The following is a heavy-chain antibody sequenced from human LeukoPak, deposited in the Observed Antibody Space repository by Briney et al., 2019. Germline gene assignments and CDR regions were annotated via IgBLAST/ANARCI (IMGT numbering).Heavy chain of an antibody. J-gene: IGHJ5*02. D-gene: IGHD6-19*01. Sequence: GGSLRLSCAASGFTFSTYWMSWVRQAPGKRLEWVADIKEDGSEKYYVDSVEGRFTISRDNAKNSLYLQMNSLRAEDTAVYYCARGVDTGYSSDSWGQGTLVTVSS. CDR1: GFTFSTYW. CDR2: IKEDGSEK. CDR3: ARGVDTGYSSDS. V-gene: IGHV3-7*01.